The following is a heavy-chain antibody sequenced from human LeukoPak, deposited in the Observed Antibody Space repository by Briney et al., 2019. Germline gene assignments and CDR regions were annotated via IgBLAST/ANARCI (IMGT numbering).Heavy chain of an antibody. CDR3: ARDSLDYYCMDV. D-gene: IGHD1-1*01. Sequence: PGGSLRLSCAASEFTFRSYNMHWVRQAPGTGLEWVAFIRNDGSNKYYADFVKGRFTISRDNSKNTLYLQMNSLRAEDTAVYYCARDSLDYYCMDVWGKGTTVTVSS. V-gene: IGHV3-30*02. CDR2: IRNDGSNK. J-gene: IGHJ6*03. CDR1: EFTFRSYN.